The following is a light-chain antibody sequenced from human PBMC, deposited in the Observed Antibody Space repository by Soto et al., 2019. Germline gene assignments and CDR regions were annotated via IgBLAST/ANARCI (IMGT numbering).Light chain of an antibody. J-gene: IGKJ4*01. V-gene: IGKV3D-15*01. Sequence: EIVLTQSPSTLSVYPGDRATLSCRASQSVSTNLAWYQQKRGQAPRLLVFGASTRATAVPARFSDSGSGTEFTLTISSLQSEDFGVYYCQQYNIWPLTFGGGTKVDIK. CDR3: QQYNIWPLT. CDR2: GAS. CDR1: QSVSTN.